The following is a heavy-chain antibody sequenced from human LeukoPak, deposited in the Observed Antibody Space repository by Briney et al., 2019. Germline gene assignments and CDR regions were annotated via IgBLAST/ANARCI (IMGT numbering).Heavy chain of an antibody. J-gene: IGHJ3*02. Sequence: GGSLRLSCAASGFTFNSYAMSWVRQAPGKGLEWVSAISGSGGSTYYADSVKGRFTISRDNSKNTLYLQMNSLRVEDTAVYYCAKSWNYYDSSGDDALDIWGQGTMVTVSS. CDR2: ISGSGGST. CDR1: GFTFNSYA. V-gene: IGHV3-23*01. CDR3: AKSWNYYDSSGDDALDI. D-gene: IGHD3-22*01.